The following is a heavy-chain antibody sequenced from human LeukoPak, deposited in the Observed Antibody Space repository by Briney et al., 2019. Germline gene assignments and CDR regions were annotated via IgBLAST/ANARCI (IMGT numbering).Heavy chain of an antibody. J-gene: IGHJ6*02. V-gene: IGHV3-13*04. D-gene: IGHD3-9*01. CDR2: IGTAGDT. Sequence: GGSLRLPCAASGFTFSSYDMHWVRQATGKGLEWVTAIGTAGDTYYPGSVKGRFTISRENAKNSLYLQMNSLRAGDTAVYYCARDSAVTIFFSPLMDVWGQGTTVTVSS. CDR3: ARDSAVTIFFSPLMDV. CDR1: GFTFSSYD.